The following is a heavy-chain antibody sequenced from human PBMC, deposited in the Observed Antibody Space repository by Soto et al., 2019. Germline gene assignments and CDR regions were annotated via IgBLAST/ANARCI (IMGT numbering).Heavy chain of an antibody. D-gene: IGHD4-17*01. V-gene: IGHV1-69*04. Sequence: GASVKVSCKTSGGTFSSYTISWVRQAPGQGLEWMGRIIPILGIANYAQKFQGRVTITADKSTSTAYMELSSLRSEDTAVYYCARDPFPMTTVTTGDYWGQGTLVTVSS. CDR1: GGTFSSYT. J-gene: IGHJ4*02. CDR3: ARDPFPMTTVTTGDY. CDR2: IIPILGIA.